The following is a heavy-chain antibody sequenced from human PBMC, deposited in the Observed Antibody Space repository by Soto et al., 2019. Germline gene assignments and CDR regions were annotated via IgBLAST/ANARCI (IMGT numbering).Heavy chain of an antibody. J-gene: IGHJ4*02. CDR3: ARGRYGDY. CDR1: GYTFTTYG. D-gene: IGHD1-1*01. V-gene: IGHV1-18*01. Sequence: QVHLVQSGAEVKKPGASVKVSCKGSGYTFTTYGITWVRQAPGQGLEWMGWISAHNGNTNYAQKLQGRVTVTRDTSTSTSYMELRSLRSDDTAVYYCARGRYGDYWGQGALVTVSS. CDR2: ISAHNGNT.